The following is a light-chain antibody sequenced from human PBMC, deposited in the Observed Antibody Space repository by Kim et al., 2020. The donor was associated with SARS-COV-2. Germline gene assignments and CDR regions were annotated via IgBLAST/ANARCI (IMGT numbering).Light chain of an antibody. Sequence: VSPGERATLSCRASQSVSSNLAWYQQRPGQAPRLLIYGASTRASGIPARFSGSGSGTEFTLTITSLQSEDFAVYYCQQYNDWPPYTFGQGTKLEI. CDR3: QQYNDWPPYT. CDR2: GAS. J-gene: IGKJ2*01. CDR1: QSVSSN. V-gene: IGKV3-15*01.